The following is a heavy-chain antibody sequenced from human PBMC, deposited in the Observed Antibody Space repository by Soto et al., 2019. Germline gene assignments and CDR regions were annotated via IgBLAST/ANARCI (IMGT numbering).Heavy chain of an antibody. CDR3: ARGGRSGDYGDYGTFDY. CDR1: GFTFSSYS. Sequence: EVQLVESGGGLVQPGGSLRLSCAASGFTFSSYSMNWVRQAPGKGLEWVSYISSSSSTIYYADSVKGRFTISRDNAKNSLYLQMISLRAEDTAVYYCARGGRSGDYGDYGTFDYWGQGTLVTVSS. V-gene: IGHV3-48*01. D-gene: IGHD4-17*01. CDR2: ISSSSSTI. J-gene: IGHJ4*02.